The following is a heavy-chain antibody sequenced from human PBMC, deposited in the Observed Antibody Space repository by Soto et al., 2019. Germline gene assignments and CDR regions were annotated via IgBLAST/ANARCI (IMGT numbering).Heavy chain of an antibody. Sequence: ASVKVSCKASGYTFTSYYMHWVRQAPGQGLEWMGIINPSGGSTSYAQKFQGRVTMTRDTSTSTVYMELSSLRSEDTAVYYCARVASIAVAANAEYFQHWGQGTLVTVSS. V-gene: IGHV1-46*01. J-gene: IGHJ1*01. CDR3: ARVASIAVAANAEYFQH. CDR2: INPSGGST. CDR1: GYTFTSYY. D-gene: IGHD6-19*01.